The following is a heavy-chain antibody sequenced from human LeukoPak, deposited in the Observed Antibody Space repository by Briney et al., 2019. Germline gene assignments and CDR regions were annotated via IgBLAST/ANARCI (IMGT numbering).Heavy chain of an antibody. J-gene: IGHJ4*02. CDR3: AKELGSNLYVHFDY. CDR1: GFSFTNYA. D-gene: IGHD6-13*01. CDR2: FRDGGDST. Sequence: GGSLRLSCGTSGFSFTNYAMSWVRQPPGKGLEWVSGFRDGGDSTYYADSVKGRFTISRDNSKNTLYLQMNSLRAEDTAVYYCAKELGSNLYVHFDYWGQGILVTVSS. V-gene: IGHV3-23*01.